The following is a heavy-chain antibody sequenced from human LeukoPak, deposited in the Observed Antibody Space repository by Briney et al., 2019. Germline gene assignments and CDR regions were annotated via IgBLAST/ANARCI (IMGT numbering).Heavy chain of an antibody. J-gene: IGHJ4*02. D-gene: IGHD6-13*01. CDR3: ARVGGIAAAEFLDY. CDR2: IIPILGIA. CDR1: GGTFSSYA. V-gene: IGHV1-69*04. Sequence: GASVKVSCKASGGTFSSYAISWVRQAPGQGLEWMGRIIPILGIANYAQKFQGRVTITADKSTSTAYMELSSLRSEGTAVYYCARVGGIAAAEFLDYWGQGTLVTVSS.